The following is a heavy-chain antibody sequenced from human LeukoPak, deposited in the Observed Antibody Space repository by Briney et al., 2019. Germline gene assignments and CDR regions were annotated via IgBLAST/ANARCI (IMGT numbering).Heavy chain of an antibody. CDR3: ARDYCRGGSCPRPLFGP. V-gene: IGHV1-18*01. Sequence: ASVTVSCKASGYTFTNYGISWVRQAPGQGLEWMGWISAYNGNTNYVQKLQGRVTMTTDTSTSTAYMELRSLRSDDTAVYYCARDYCRGGSCPRPLFGPWGQGTLVTVSS. J-gene: IGHJ5*02. CDR1: GYTFTNYG. D-gene: IGHD2-15*01. CDR2: ISAYNGNT.